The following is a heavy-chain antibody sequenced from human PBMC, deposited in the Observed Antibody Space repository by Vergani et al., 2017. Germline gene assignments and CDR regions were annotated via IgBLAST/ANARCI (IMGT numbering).Heavy chain of an antibody. CDR2: INHSGST. V-gene: IGHV4-34*01. Sequence: QVQLQQWGAGLLKPSETLSLTCAVSGGSFSGYYWRWIRQPPGKGLEWIGEINHSGSTNYNPSLKSLVTISGDTSKTQFSLKLSSVTAADTAVYYCAIRAMAGTRENNYYYGMDVWGQGTTVTVSS. CDR1: GGSFSGYY. D-gene: IGHD6-19*01. CDR3: AIRAMAGTRENNYYYGMDV. J-gene: IGHJ6*02.